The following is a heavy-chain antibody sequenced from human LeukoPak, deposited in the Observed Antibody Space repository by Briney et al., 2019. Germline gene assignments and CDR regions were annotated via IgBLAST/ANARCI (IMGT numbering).Heavy chain of an antibody. D-gene: IGHD4-23*01. Sequence: SQTLSLICSVSGGSIRSGGYYWSWIRQHPGKGLEWIGYIYYSGSTYYNPSLKGRVTISVDTSKNQFSLKLSSVTAADTAVYYCARAEGGKTLDYWGQGTLVTVSS. J-gene: IGHJ4*02. V-gene: IGHV4-31*03. CDR1: GGSIRSGGYY. CDR2: IYYSGST. CDR3: ARAEGGKTLDY.